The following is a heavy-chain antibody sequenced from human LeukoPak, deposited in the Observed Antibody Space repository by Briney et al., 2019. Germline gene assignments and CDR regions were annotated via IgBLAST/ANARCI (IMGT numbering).Heavy chain of an antibody. D-gene: IGHD2-15*01. CDR3: AKDGYCSGGSCYSDY. CDR2: ISGSGGST. CDR1: GFTFSSYA. J-gene: IGHJ4*02. V-gene: IGHV3-23*01. Sequence: GGSLRLSCAASGFTFSSYAMSWVRQAPGKGLEWASAISGSGGSTYYADSVKGRFTISRDNSKNTLYLQMNGLRAEDTAVYYCAKDGYCSGGSCYSDYWGQGTLVTVSS.